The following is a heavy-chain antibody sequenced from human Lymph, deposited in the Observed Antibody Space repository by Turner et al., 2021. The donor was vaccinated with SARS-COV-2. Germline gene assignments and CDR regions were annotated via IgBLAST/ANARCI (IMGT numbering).Heavy chain of an antibody. V-gene: IGHV3-53*01. J-gene: IGHJ6*02. CDR3: ARDLMEVGGMDV. Sequence: EVQLVESGGGLIQPGGSLRLSCAASGFTVSYNYMTWVRQAPGKGLEWVSVIYSGGSTYYADSVKGRFTIYRDSSKNTLYLQMNSLRAEDTAVYYCARDLMEVGGMDVWGQGTTVTVSS. CDR2: IYSGGST. D-gene: IGHD3-3*01. CDR1: GFTVSYNY.